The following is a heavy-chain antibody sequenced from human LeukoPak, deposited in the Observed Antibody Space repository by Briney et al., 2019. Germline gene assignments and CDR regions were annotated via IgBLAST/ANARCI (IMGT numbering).Heavy chain of an antibody. CDR1: GFTFSSYW. Sequence: PGGSLRLSCAASGFTFSSYWMSWVRQAPGKGLEWVANIKQDGSEKYYVDSVKGRFTISRDNAENSLYLQMNSLRAEDTAVYYCARDGPLIYSYGYVPYYYYGMDVWGQGTTVTVSS. V-gene: IGHV3-7*01. D-gene: IGHD5-18*01. CDR2: IKQDGSEK. CDR3: ARDGPLIYSYGYVPYYYYGMDV. J-gene: IGHJ6*02.